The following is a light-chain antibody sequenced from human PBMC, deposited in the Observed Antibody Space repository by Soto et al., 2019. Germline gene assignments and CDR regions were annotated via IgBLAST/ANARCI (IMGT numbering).Light chain of an antibody. CDR3: SSYTNINTRACV. CDR2: EVN. V-gene: IGLV2-14*01. Sequence: QSVLTQPASVSGSPGQSITISCTGASSDVGDYNYVSWYQHHPGKAPKLLIYEVNNQPSGVSHRFSGSKSGNVASLTISWLQAEDEADYYCSSYTNINTRACVFGTGTKVTVL. J-gene: IGLJ1*01. CDR1: SSDVGDYNY.